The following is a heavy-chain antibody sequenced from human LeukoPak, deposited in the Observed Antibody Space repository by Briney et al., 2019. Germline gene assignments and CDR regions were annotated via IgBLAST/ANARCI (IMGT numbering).Heavy chain of an antibody. Sequence: GRSLRLSCAASGFTFDDYGMSWVRQAPGKGLEWLTGINGSGGRTYYADSVRGRFIVSRDNSQNTVNLEIHSLRAEDTAVYYCAKGTVAGTGYFDYWGQGTLVTVSS. D-gene: IGHD6-19*01. J-gene: IGHJ4*02. V-gene: IGHV3-23*01. CDR1: GFTFDDYG. CDR2: INGSGGRT. CDR3: AKGTVAGTGYFDY.